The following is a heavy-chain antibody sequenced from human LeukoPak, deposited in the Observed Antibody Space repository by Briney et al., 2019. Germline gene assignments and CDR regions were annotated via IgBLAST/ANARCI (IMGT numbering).Heavy chain of an antibody. J-gene: IGHJ4*02. CDR2: IIPIFGTA. CDR3: ARHLPAAIHTFDY. CDR1: GGTFSSYA. D-gene: IGHD2-2*02. V-gene: IGHV1-69*05. Sequence: GASVKVSCKASGGTFSSYAISWVRQAPGQGLEWMGGIIPIFGTANYAQKFQGRVTITTDESTSTAYMELSSLRSEDTAVYYCARHLPAAIHTFDYWAREPWSPSPQ.